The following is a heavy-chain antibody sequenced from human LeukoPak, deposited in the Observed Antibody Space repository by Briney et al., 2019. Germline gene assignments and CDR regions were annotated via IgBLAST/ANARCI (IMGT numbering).Heavy chain of an antibody. Sequence: SETLSLTCTVSDGSISSYYWSWIRQPAGKGLEWIGRIYTSGSTNYNPSLKSRVTMSVDTSKNQFSLKLSSVTAADTAVYYCAREGLYDSSGDRAFDIWGQGTMVTVSS. D-gene: IGHD3-22*01. CDR1: DGSISSYY. CDR3: AREGLYDSSGDRAFDI. V-gene: IGHV4-4*07. J-gene: IGHJ3*02. CDR2: IYTSGST.